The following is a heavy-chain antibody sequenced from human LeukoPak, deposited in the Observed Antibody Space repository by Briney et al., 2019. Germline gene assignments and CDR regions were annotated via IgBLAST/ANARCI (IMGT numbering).Heavy chain of an antibody. CDR3: ARDLWRYYGSGSSDY. CDR1: GFIFSSYG. CDR2: IRYDGSNK. D-gene: IGHD3-10*01. V-gene: IGHV3-30*02. Sequence: GGSLRLSCAASGFIFSSYGMHWVRQAPGKGLEWVAFIRYDGSNKYYADSVKGRFTISRDNAKNSLYLQMNSLRAEDTAVYYCARDLWRYYGSGSSDYWGQGTLVTVSS. J-gene: IGHJ4*02.